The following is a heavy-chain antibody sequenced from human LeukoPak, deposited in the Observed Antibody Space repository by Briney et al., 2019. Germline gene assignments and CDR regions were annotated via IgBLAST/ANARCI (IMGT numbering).Heavy chain of an antibody. CDR3: ARDSYDFWSGYPHTNWFDP. CDR2: IIPIFGTA. V-gene: IGHV1-69*13. J-gene: IGHJ5*02. Sequence: SVKVSCKASGGTFSSYAISWVRQAPGQGLEWMGRIIPIFGTANYAQKFQGRVTITADESTSTAYMELSSLRSEDTAVYYCARDSYDFWSGYPHTNWFDPWGQGTLVTVSS. CDR1: GGTFSSYA. D-gene: IGHD3-3*01.